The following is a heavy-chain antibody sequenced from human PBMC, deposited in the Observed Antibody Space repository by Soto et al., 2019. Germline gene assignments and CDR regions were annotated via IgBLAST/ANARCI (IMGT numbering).Heavy chain of an antibody. D-gene: IGHD3-22*01. Sequence: SMRHSWAAAGVTFSSYSMNWVRKAPGKGLDWFSYIRRSSSTIYYADSVKGRFTISRDNAKNSLYLQMNSLRDEDTAVYYCARVYDSSGYYGMDVWGQRTTVTVPS. J-gene: IGHJ6*02. V-gene: IGHV3-48*02. CDR1: GVTFSSYS. CDR2: IRRSSSTI. CDR3: ARVYDSSGYYGMDV.